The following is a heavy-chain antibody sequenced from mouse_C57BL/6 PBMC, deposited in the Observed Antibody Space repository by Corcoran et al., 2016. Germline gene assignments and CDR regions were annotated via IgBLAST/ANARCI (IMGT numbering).Heavy chain of an antibody. V-gene: IGHV9-3*01. D-gene: IGHD1-1*01. CDR3: ARDYYYGSRGYFDY. CDR1: GYTFTTYG. J-gene: IGHJ2*01. Sequence: QNQLVQSGPELKKPGETVKISCKAAGYTFTTYGRRWVEQAPGKGVKWMGWINTYSGVLTYADDFKGRFAFSLETSASTAYLRINNLKNEDTATYFCARDYYYGSRGYFDYWGQGTTLTVSS. CDR2: INTYSGVL.